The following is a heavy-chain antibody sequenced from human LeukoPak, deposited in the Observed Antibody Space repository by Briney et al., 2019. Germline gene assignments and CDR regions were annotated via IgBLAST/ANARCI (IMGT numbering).Heavy chain of an antibody. D-gene: IGHD5-18*01. Sequence: SQTLSLTCTVSGGSISSGGYYWSWIRQLPGKDMEWLGSIYYSGSTYYNPSLKSRVTISVDTSKNQFSLKLSSVTAADTAVYSRARLGLYSYGPMDVWGQGTTVTVSS. J-gene: IGHJ6*02. V-gene: IGHV4-31*03. CDR2: IYYSGST. CDR3: ARLGLYSYGPMDV. CDR1: GGSISSGGYY.